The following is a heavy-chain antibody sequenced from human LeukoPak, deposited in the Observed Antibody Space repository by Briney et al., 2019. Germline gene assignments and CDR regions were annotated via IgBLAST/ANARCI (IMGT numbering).Heavy chain of an antibody. V-gene: IGHV4-34*01. CDR2: IRYTGNT. J-gene: IGHJ4*02. CDR3: ARLLSSTTCCLIDS. D-gene: IGHD2-2*01. CDR1: GGSFSDYY. Sequence: SETLSLTCGVYGGSFSDYYWGWNRQTPDLVLEWVGEIRYTGNTTYNPSLKSRFTMSLDTSKNQFSLKVTSVTAADTAVYFCARLLSSTTCCLIDSWGQGTLVTVSS.